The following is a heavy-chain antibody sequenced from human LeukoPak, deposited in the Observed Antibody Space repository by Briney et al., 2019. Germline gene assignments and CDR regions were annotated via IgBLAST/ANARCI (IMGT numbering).Heavy chain of an antibody. CDR3: ARHPGGYCPDY. CDR1: GGSITTYNYY. J-gene: IGHJ4*02. Sequence: SETLSLTCTVSGGSITTYNYYWSWIRQPPGKGLEWIGYMYYTGSTYYNPSLKSRVTISVDTSKNQFSLRLSSVTAADTAIYYCARHPGGYCPDYWGQGTLVTVSS. CDR2: MYYTGST. D-gene: IGHD2-15*01. V-gene: IGHV4-30-4*08.